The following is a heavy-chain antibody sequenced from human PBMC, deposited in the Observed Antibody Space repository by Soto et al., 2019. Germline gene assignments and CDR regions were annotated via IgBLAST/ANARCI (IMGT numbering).Heavy chain of an antibody. J-gene: IGHJ6*02. CDR3: AKDVSGRGPVRAYYYGMDV. CDR2: ISAYNGNT. V-gene: IGHV1-18*01. D-gene: IGHD3-10*01. CDR1: GYTFTSYG. Sequence: GASVKVSCKASGYTFTSYGISWVRQAPGQGLEWMGWISAYNGNTNYAQKLQGRVTMTTDTSTSTAYMELRSLRSDDTAVYYCAKDVSGRGPVRAYYYGMDVWGQGTTVTVSS.